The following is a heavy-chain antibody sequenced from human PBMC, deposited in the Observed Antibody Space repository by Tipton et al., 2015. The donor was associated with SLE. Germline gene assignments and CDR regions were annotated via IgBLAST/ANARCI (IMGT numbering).Heavy chain of an antibody. V-gene: IGHV3-11*04. CDR1: GFTFSDYY. CDR3: ARGRDYGANLDY. D-gene: IGHD4/OR15-4a*01. Sequence: GSLRLSCAASGFTFSDYYMSWIRQAPGKGLEWVSYISSSGSTIYYADSVKGRFTISRDNAKNSLYLEMSRLRAEDTATYYCARGRDYGANLDYWGQGTLVTVSS. CDR2: ISSSGSTI. J-gene: IGHJ4*02.